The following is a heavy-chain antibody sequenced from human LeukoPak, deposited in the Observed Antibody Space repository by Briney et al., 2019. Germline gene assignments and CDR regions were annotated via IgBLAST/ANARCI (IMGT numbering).Heavy chain of an antibody. CDR3: ARSHSVWTSFDY. CDR2: IYYSGST. CDR1: GGTISSYY. J-gene: IGHJ4*02. D-gene: IGHD3/OR15-3a*01. V-gene: IGHV4-59*01. Sequence: SETLSLACTVSGGTISSYYWSWIRQPPGKGLEWIGYIYYSGSTNYNPSLKSRVTISVDTSKNQFSLKLSSVTAADTAVYYCARSHSVWTSFDYWGQGTLVTVSS.